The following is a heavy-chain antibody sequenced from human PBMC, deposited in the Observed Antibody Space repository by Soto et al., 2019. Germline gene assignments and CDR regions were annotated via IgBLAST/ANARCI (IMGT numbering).Heavy chain of an antibody. J-gene: IGHJ4*02. CDR2: ISGSGTST. D-gene: IGHD6-19*01. V-gene: IGHV3-23*01. Sequence: PGGSLRLSCAASGFTFSSYWMSWVRQAPGKGPEWVSGISGSGTSTYYADSVKGRFTISRDNSKNTLYLQMNSLRAEDTAVYYCAKTEQWLIAYFDYWGQGTLVTVSS. CDR1: GFTFSSYW. CDR3: AKTEQWLIAYFDY.